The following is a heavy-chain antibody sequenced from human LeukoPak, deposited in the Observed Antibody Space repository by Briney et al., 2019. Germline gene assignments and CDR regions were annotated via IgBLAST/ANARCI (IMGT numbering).Heavy chain of an antibody. V-gene: IGHV4-34*01. Sequence: SETLSLTCAVYVGSFSNYYWAWIRQPPGKGLEWLGEINHSGSTNYNPSLKSRVTISVDTSKNQFSLKLSSVTAADTAVYYCARGLGYGDYVPPGYWGQGTLVTVSS. CDR3: ARGLGYGDYVPPGY. CDR1: VGSFSNYY. D-gene: IGHD4-17*01. CDR2: INHSGST. J-gene: IGHJ4*02.